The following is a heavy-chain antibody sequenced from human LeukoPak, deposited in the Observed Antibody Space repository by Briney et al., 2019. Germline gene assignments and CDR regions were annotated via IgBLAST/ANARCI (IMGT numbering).Heavy chain of an antibody. J-gene: IGHJ4*02. D-gene: IGHD6-19*01. V-gene: IGHV3-30*04. CDR3: ARELAGSGWWDIDY. CDR1: GFTFRTYA. CDR2: ISYDGSNK. Sequence: PGGSLRLSCAASGFTFRTYAMHWVRQAPGKGLEWAALISYDGSNKYYADSVKGRFTISRDNSKNTLYLQMNSLRAEDTAVYYCARELAGSGWWDIDYWGQGTLVTVSS.